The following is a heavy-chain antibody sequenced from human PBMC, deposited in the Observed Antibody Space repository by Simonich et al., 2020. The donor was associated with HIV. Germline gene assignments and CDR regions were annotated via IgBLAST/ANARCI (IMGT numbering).Heavy chain of an antibody. CDR3: AKDRGYSYGYSAFDI. J-gene: IGHJ3*02. D-gene: IGHD5-18*01. Sequence: EVQLVESGGGLVQPGRSLRLSCAASGFTFDDYAMHWVRQAPGKGLEWVSGISWNSGSIGYADSVKGRFAISRDNAKNSLYLQMNSLRAEDMALYYCAKDRGYSYGYSAFDIWGQGTMVTVSS. CDR1: GFTFDDYA. V-gene: IGHV3-9*03. CDR2: ISWNSGSI.